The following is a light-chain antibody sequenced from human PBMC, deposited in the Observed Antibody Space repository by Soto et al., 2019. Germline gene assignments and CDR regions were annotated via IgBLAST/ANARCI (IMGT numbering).Light chain of an antibody. J-gene: IGLJ3*02. V-gene: IGLV2-11*01. Sequence: QSVLTQPRSVSGSPGQSVTISCTGTSGDFGGYDYVSWFQHHPGKAPKLMIYDVTKRPSGVPDRFSGSKSGNTASLTISGLQAADEADYYCCSYAGSYTWMFGGGTKLTVL. CDR3: CSYAGSYTWM. CDR1: SGDFGGYDY. CDR2: DVT.